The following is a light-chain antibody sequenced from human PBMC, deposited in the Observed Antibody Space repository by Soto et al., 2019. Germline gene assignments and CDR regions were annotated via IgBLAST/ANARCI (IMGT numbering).Light chain of an antibody. CDR3: QQYYSTPLT. J-gene: IGKJ4*01. Sequence: DIVMTQSPDSLAVSLGERATINCKSSQSVLYSSNNKNYLAWYQQNPGQPPNLLIYWASTRESGVPDRFSGSGSGTDFTLTISILPAEDVAVYYCQQYYSTPLTFGGGTKVEIK. CDR1: QSVLYSSNNKNY. V-gene: IGKV4-1*01. CDR2: WAS.